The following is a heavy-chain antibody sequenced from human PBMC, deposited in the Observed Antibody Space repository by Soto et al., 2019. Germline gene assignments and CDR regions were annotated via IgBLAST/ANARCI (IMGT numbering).Heavy chain of an antibody. V-gene: IGHV3-13*01. Sequence: SGFTFSSYDMHWVRQATGKGLEWVSAIGTAGDTYYADSVKGRFTISRDNAKNSLYLQMNSLRDEDTAVYYCARDSSSWNFDYWGQGALVTVSS. CDR2: IGTAGDT. CDR3: ARDSSSWNFDY. D-gene: IGHD6-13*01. J-gene: IGHJ4*02. CDR1: GFTFSSYD.